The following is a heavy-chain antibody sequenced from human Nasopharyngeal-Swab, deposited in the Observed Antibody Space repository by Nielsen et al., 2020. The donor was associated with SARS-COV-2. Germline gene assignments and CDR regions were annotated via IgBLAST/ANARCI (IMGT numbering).Heavy chain of an antibody. CDR2: IYSGGST. J-gene: IGHJ6*02. D-gene: IGHD3-16*01. Sequence: GESLKISCEASGFTVSSYYMSWVRQAPGKGLEWVSVIYSGGSTYYADSVKGGFTIYRDNSKNTLYLQMNGLRAENTAVYYCAREWYYDYVWWSSSGMDVWGQGTTVTVSS. CDR3: AREWYYDYVWWSSSGMDV. CDR1: GFTVSSYY. V-gene: IGHV3-53*01.